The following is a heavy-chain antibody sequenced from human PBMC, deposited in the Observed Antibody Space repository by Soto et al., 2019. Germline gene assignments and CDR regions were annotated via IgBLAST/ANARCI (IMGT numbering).Heavy chain of an antibody. D-gene: IGHD2-15*01. CDR1: GFLISANGVG. J-gene: IGHJ4*02. CDR2: VYWDGDK. CDR3: AHSVRGECCRGGTCYIFDY. V-gene: IGHV2-5*02. Sequence: QITLKESGPTLMKPTETLTLTCAVSGFLISANGVGVGWIRQPPGKALEWLGIVYWDGDKRYSPSLKTRLTITMDNXXTXVXPTLTNVDPADTATYYCAHSVRGECCRGGTCYIFDYWGQGILVTVSS.